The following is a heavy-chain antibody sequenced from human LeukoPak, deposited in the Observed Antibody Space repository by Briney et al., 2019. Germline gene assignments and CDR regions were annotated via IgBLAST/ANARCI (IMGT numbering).Heavy chain of an antibody. CDR1: GFTVSSNY. Sequence: EGSLRLSCAASGFTVSSNYMSWVRQAPGKGLEWVSVIYSGGSTYYADSVKGRFTISRDNSKNTLYLQVNSLRAEDTAVYYCAKDSGLNWFDPWGQGTLVTVSS. CDR2: IYSGGST. CDR3: AKDSGLNWFDP. V-gene: IGHV3-66*02. D-gene: IGHD3-22*01. J-gene: IGHJ5*02.